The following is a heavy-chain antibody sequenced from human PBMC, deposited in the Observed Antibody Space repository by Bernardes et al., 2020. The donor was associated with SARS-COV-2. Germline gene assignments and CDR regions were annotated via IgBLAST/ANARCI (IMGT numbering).Heavy chain of an antibody. CDR3: TRGLELELITWFDY. CDR2: ISNEGRIK. Sequence: GGSRRLSCTASGFTFSSSAMHWVRQAPGKGPEWVAVISNEGRIKYYTDSVKGRFTISRDNSKNTLYLLMNSLRTDDTAVYYCTRGLELELITWFDYWGQGTLVTVSS. J-gene: IGHJ4*02. D-gene: IGHD1-7*01. CDR1: GFTFSSSA. V-gene: IGHV3-30*04.